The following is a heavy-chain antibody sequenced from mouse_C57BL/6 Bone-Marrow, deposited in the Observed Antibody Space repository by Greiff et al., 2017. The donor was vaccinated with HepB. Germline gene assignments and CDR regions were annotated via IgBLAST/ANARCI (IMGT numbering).Heavy chain of an antibody. CDR3: ARNYYGSSSHFDY. V-gene: IGHV1-64*01. Sequence: QVHVKQPGAELVKPGASVKLSCKASGYTFTSYWMHWVKQRPGQGLEWIGMIHPNSGSTNYNEKFKSKATLTVDKSSSTAYMQLSSLTSEDSAVYHCARNYYGSSSHFDYWGQGTTLTVSS. CDR1: GYTFTSYW. D-gene: IGHD1-1*01. J-gene: IGHJ2*01. CDR2: IHPNSGST.